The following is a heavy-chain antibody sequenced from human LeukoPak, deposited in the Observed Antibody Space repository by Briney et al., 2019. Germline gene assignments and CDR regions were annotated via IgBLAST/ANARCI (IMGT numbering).Heavy chain of an antibody. J-gene: IGHJ4*02. Sequence: PGGSLRLSCAASGFTLSNFWMKWVRQAPGRGREGVANIKQDGSVKHYVDSVKGRFTISRDNTKNSLYLQMNSLRAEDTAVYYCLGGPRWIFDYWGRGTLVTVSS. D-gene: IGHD2-2*03. V-gene: IGHV3-7*01. CDR2: IKQDGSVK. CDR1: GFTLSNFW. CDR3: LGGPRWIFDY.